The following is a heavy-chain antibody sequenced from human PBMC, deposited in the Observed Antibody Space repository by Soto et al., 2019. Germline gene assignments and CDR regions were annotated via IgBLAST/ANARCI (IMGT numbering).Heavy chain of an antibody. CDR2: ISSNGGST. J-gene: IGHJ3*02. D-gene: IGHD3-9*01. CDR3: ARERPVLRYFDWLLGKNAFDI. V-gene: IGHV3-64*01. Sequence: SLRLSCAASGFTFSSYAMHWVRQAPGKGLEYVSAISSNGGSTYYANSVKGRFTISRDNSKDTLYLQMGSLRAEDMAVYYCARERPVLRYFDWLLGKNAFDIWGQGTMVT. CDR1: GFTFSSYA.